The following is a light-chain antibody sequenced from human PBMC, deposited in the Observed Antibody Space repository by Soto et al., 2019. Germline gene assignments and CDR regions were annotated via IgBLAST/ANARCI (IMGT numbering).Light chain of an antibody. CDR1: SSDIGAYDY. CDR3: TSFTTTNIWV. V-gene: IGLV2-14*01. Sequence: QSALTQPASLSGSPGQSITISCTGTSSDIGAYDYVSWFQQHPGKAPKLMISEVSNRPSGVSSRFSGSKSGNTASLTISGLRAEDEADYYCTSFTTTNIWVFGGGTKLTVL. CDR2: EVS. J-gene: IGLJ3*02.